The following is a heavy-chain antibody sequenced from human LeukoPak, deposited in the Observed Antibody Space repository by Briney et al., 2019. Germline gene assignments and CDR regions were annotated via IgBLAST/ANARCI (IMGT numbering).Heavy chain of an antibody. CDR1: GYTFTSYG. D-gene: IGHD3-22*01. Sequence: ASVKVSCKASGYTFTSYGISWVRQAPGQGLEWMGWISAYNGNTNYAQKLQGRVTMTTDTSTSTAYMELRSLRSDDTAVYYCARRTYYYDSSGYSDNNYYYYMDVWGKGTTVTVSS. V-gene: IGHV1-18*01. J-gene: IGHJ6*03. CDR2: ISAYNGNT. CDR3: ARRTYYYDSSGYSDNNYYYYMDV.